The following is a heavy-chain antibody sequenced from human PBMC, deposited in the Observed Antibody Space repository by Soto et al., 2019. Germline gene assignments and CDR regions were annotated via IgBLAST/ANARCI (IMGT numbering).Heavy chain of an antibody. Sequence: QVQLVQSGGGVVQPGRSLRLSCAASGFSFTSYGMHWIRQAPGKGLEWVALISSDGTDTYYADSVKGRFTISRDNSKNTLYLQMSSLRAEDTAVYYCAKDRRDGYSWSDYWGQGTLVAVSS. J-gene: IGHJ4*02. CDR2: ISSDGTDT. CDR1: GFSFTSYG. CDR3: AKDRRDGYSWSDY. D-gene: IGHD4-4*01. V-gene: IGHV3-30*18.